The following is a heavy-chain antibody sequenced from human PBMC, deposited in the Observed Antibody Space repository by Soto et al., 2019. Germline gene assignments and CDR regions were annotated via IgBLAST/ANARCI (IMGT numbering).Heavy chain of an antibody. Sequence: SETLSLTCTVSGGSVSSGSYYWSWIRQPPGKGLEWIGYISYSGSTNYNPSLKSRVTISVDTSKNQFSLKLSSVTAADTAVYYCARGGVDYYDSSGYYFSPYYFDYWGQGTLVTVSS. CDR3: ARGGVDYYDSSGYYFSPYYFDY. J-gene: IGHJ4*02. CDR1: GGSVSSGSYY. V-gene: IGHV4-61*01. CDR2: ISYSGST. D-gene: IGHD3-22*01.